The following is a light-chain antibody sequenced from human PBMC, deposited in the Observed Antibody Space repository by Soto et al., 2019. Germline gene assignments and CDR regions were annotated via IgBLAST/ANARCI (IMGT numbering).Light chain of an antibody. Sequence: SALTQPPSASATPGHRVTISCSGSNSNIGTNTVNWYQQLPGTAPRLLIYTNNQRPSGVPQRFSGSKTGTSASLAIGGLQSEDGADYYCAAWDDSLGAYVFGTGTKVTVL. J-gene: IGLJ1*01. CDR3: AAWDDSLGAYV. CDR1: NSNIGTNT. CDR2: TNN. V-gene: IGLV1-44*01.